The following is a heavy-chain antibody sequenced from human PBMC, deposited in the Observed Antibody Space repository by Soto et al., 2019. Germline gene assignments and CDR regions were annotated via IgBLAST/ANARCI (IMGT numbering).Heavy chain of an antibody. CDR3: ARDLPGG. V-gene: IGHV3-74*01. J-gene: IGHJ3*01. Sequence: EVQLVESGGGLVQPGGSLRLSCAPSGFTFSSNWMHWVRQAPGKGLLWVSRINTDGSGTSYADSVKGRFTISRDNTKNTLYLQMNSLRAEDTAVYYCARDLPGGWGQGTMVTVSS. CDR2: INTDGSGT. CDR1: GFTFSSNW.